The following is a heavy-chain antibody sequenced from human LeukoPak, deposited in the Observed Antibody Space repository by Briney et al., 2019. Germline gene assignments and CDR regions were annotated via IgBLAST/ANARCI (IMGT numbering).Heavy chain of an antibody. CDR1: GYTFTSYD. J-gene: IGHJ6*02. CDR3: ARRPTYNLRYFDWLSTSYYYYGMDV. D-gene: IGHD3-9*01. V-gene: IGHV1-8*01. CDR2: MNPNSGNT. Sequence: ASVKVSCKASGYTFTSYDINWVRQATGQGLEWMGWMNPNSGNTGYAQKFQGRVTMTRNTSISTAYMELSSLRSEDTAVYYCARRPTYNLRYFDWLSTSYYYYGMDVWGQGTTVTVSS.